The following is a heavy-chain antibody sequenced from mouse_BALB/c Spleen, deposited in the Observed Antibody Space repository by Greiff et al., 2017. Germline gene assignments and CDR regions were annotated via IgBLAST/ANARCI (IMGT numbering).Heavy chain of an antibody. V-gene: IGHV14-4*02. CDR3: NLPITPVVYYYAMDY. D-gene: IGHD1-3*01. Sequence: VQLKESGAELVRSGASVKLSCTASGFNIKDYYMHWVKQRPEQGLEWIGWIDPENGDTEYAPKFQGKATMTADTSSNTAYLQLSSLTSEDTAVYFSNLPITPVVYYYAMDYWGQGTSGTVSS. CDR2: IDPENGDT. J-gene: IGHJ4*01. CDR1: GFNIKDYY.